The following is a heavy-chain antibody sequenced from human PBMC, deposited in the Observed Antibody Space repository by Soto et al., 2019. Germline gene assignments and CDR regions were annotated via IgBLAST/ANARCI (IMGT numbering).Heavy chain of an antibody. CDR2: ISAYNGNT. J-gene: IGHJ4*02. CDR1: GYTFTSYG. Sequence: QVQLVQSGAEVKKPGASVKVSCKASGYTFTSYGISWVRQAPGQGLEWMGWISAYNGNTNYAQKLQGRDTMTTDTATSTAYMELRSLRFDDTAVYYCARDPNRGYSGYDQDYWGQGTLVTVSS. CDR3: ARDPNRGYSGYDQDY. D-gene: IGHD5-12*01. V-gene: IGHV1-18*01.